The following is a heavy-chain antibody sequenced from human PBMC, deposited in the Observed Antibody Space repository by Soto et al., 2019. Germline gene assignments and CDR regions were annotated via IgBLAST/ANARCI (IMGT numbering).Heavy chain of an antibody. CDR1: GGSISSGGYY. Sequence: SETLSLTCTVSGGSISSGGYYWSWIRQHPGKGLEWIGYIYYSGSTYYNPSLKSRVTISVDTSKNQFSLKLGSGTAADTAVYYCARVKELIVVVPGGKGAYYFDYWGQGTLVTVSS. J-gene: IGHJ4*02. V-gene: IGHV4-31*03. D-gene: IGHD2-2*01. CDR3: ARVKELIVVVPGGKGAYYFDY. CDR2: IYYSGST.